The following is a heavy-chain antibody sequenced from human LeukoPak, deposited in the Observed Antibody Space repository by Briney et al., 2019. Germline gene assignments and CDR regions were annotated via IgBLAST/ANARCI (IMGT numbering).Heavy chain of an antibody. V-gene: IGHV3-13*01. D-gene: IGHD3-10*01. CDR1: GFTFSSYD. J-gene: IGHJ4*02. CDR3: ARGLRAITMVRGVNLYYFDY. CDR2: IGTAGDT. Sequence: PGGSLRLSCAASGFTFSSYDMHWVRQATGKGLEWVSAIGTAGDTYYPGSVKGRFTISRENAKNSLYLQMNSLRAGDTAVYYCARGLRAITMVRGVNLYYFDYWGQGTLVTVSS.